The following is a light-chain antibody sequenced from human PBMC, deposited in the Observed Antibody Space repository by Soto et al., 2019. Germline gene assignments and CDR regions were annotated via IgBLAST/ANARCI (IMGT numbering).Light chain of an antibody. V-gene: IGKV3-20*01. CDR2: DAS. CDR3: QQYAGSPLT. J-gene: IGKJ4*01. Sequence: EIVLTQSPGTLSLSPGERATLSCRASQSVSSSYLAWYQQKPGQAPRLLIYDASSRATGIPDRFSGSGSATDFTLTISRLEPEDFAVYYCQQYAGSPLTFGGGTKVDIK. CDR1: QSVSSSY.